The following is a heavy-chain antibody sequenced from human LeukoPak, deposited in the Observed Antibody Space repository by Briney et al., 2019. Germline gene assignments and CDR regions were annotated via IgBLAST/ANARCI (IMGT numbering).Heavy chain of an antibody. D-gene: IGHD6-19*01. CDR1: GGSISIYY. J-gene: IGHJ4*02. V-gene: IGHV4-59*12. Sequence: SETLSLTCTVSGGSISIYYWSWIRQPPGKGLEWIGYVYNSENTNYNPSLKSRATISADTSKNQFSLKLSSVTAADTAVYYCARDGAVAAAGGFDYWGQGTLVTVSS. CDR2: VYNSENT. CDR3: ARDGAVAAAGGFDY.